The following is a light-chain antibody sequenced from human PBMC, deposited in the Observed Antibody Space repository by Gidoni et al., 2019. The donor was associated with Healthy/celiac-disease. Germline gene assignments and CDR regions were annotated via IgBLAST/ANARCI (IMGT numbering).Light chain of an antibody. CDR3: QQSYSTPST. V-gene: IGKV1-39*01. J-gene: IGKJ4*01. CDR1: QSISSY. CDR2: AAS. Sequence: IQMTHSPSSLSASVGDRVTNTCRASQSISSYLNWYQQKPGKAPKLLIYAASSLQSGVPSRFSGSGSGTDFTLTISSLQPEDFATYYCQQSYSTPSTFGGGTKVEIK.